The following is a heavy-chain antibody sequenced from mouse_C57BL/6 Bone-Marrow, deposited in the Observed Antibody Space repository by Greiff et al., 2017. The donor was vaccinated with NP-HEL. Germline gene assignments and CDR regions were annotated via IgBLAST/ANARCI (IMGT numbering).Heavy chain of an antibody. CDR2: IDPETGGT. CDR3: TRWEKLIYYYGSRFDY. D-gene: IGHD1-1*01. J-gene: IGHJ2*01. Sequence: QVQLQQSGAELVRPGASVTLSCKASGYTFTDYEMHWVKQTPVHGLEWIGAIDPETGGTAYNQKFKGKAILTADKSSSTAYMELRSLTSEDSAVYYCTRWEKLIYYYGSRFDYWGQGTTLTVSS. V-gene: IGHV1-15*01. CDR1: GYTFTDYE.